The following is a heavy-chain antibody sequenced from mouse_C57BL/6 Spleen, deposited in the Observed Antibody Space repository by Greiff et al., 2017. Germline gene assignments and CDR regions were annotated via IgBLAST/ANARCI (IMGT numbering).Heavy chain of an antibody. V-gene: IGHV1-72*01. J-gene: IGHJ4*01. Sequence: QVPLQQPGAELVKPGASVKLSCKASGYTFTSYWMHWVKPRPGRGLEWIGRIDPNSGGTKYNEQFKSKATLTVDKPSSTAYMQLSSLTSEDSAVYYCARAPNWDYYAMDYWGQGTSVTVSS. D-gene: IGHD4-1*01. CDR1: GYTFTSYW. CDR2: IDPNSGGT. CDR3: ARAPNWDYYAMDY.